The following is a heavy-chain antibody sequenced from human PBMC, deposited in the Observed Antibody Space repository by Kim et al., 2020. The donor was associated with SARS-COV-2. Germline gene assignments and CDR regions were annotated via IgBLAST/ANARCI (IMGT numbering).Heavy chain of an antibody. J-gene: IGHJ5*02. CDR3: ARSTSSYYPGWFDP. Sequence: SETLSLTCTVSGGSISSTTHYWGWIRQAPGKGLEWIVNIYYSGASYYNPSLQSRVSISIDTSKNQFSLDVYSVTAADTAVYYCARSTSSYYPGWFDPWGHGTLVTVSS. V-gene: IGHV4-39*01. CDR2: IYYSGAS. D-gene: IGHD3-22*01. CDR1: GGSISSTTHY.